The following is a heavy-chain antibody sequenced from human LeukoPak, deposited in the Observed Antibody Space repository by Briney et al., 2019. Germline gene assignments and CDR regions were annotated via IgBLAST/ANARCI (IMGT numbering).Heavy chain of an antibody. Sequence: QTGGSLRLSCAASGFTFSSYAMSWVRQAPGKGLEWVSAISGSGGSTYYADSVKGRFTISRDNAKNSLYLQMNSLRAEDTAVYYCARDARYCGGDCYQGYWGQGTLVTVSS. V-gene: IGHV3-23*01. CDR2: ISGSGGST. J-gene: IGHJ4*02. D-gene: IGHD2-21*02. CDR1: GFTFSSYA. CDR3: ARDARYCGGDCYQGY.